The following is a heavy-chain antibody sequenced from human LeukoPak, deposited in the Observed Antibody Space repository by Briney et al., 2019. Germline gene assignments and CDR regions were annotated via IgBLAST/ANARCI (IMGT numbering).Heavy chain of an antibody. V-gene: IGHV3-30*18. CDR1: GFTFSSYG. CDR2: ISYDGSNK. J-gene: IGHJ6*02. D-gene: IGHD1-7*01. Sequence: GGSLRLSCAASGFTFSSYGMHWVRQAPGKGLEWVAVISYDGSNKYYADSVKGRFTISRDNSKNTLYLQMNSRRAEDTAVYYCAKLRLELRASDYGMDVWGQGTTVTVSS. CDR3: AKLRLELRASDYGMDV.